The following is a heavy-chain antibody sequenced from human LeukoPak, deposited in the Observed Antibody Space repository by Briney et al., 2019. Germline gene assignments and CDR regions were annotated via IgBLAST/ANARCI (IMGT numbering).Heavy chain of an antibody. J-gene: IGHJ5*02. CDR3: AKSEVSGITMVRGVYH. CDR2: ISYDGSNK. CDR1: GLTFSSYG. V-gene: IGHV3-30*18. D-gene: IGHD3-10*01. Sequence: GRTLRLSCAASGLTFSSYGMHWVREAPGKGLGWVAGISYDGSNKFYADSVKGRFTISRDNSKDTLYLQMNSLRAADTAVYYCAKSEVSGITMVRGVYHWGQGTLVTVSS.